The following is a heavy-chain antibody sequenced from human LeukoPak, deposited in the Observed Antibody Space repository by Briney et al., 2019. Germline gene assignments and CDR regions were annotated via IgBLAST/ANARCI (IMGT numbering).Heavy chain of an antibody. D-gene: IGHD5-18*01. V-gene: IGHV1-18*01. CDR2: ISVYNGNT. J-gene: IGHJ6*02. CDR3: ARSPGYSYGIYGMDV. Sequence: ASVKVSCKASGYTFTSYGISWVRQAPGQGLEWMGWISVYNGNTNYAQKFQGRVTITADKSTSTAYMELSSLRSEDTAVYYCARSPGYSYGIYGMDVWGQGTTVTVSS. CDR1: GYTFTSYG.